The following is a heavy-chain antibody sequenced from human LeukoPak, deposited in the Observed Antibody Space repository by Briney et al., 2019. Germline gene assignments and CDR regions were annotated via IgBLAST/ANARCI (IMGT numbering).Heavy chain of an antibody. Sequence: PGGSLRLSCAASGFTFSSYGMHWVRQAPGKGLEWVAVIWYDGSNKYYADSVKGRLTISRDNSKNTLYLQMNSLRAEDTAVYYCAKGARTWISGLYYFDYWGQGTLVTVSS. D-gene: IGHD5-12*01. CDR2: IWYDGSNK. V-gene: IGHV3-33*06. J-gene: IGHJ4*02. CDR1: GFTFSSYG. CDR3: AKGARTWISGLYYFDY.